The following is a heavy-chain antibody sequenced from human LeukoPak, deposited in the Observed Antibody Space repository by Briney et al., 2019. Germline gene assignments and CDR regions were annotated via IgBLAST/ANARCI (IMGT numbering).Heavy chain of an antibody. V-gene: IGHV3-33*01. CDR1: GFTFSSYG. J-gene: IGHJ4*02. CDR2: VWYDGTNK. CDR3: ARDPGVRWLVGFDY. Sequence: PGGSLRLSCAASGFTFSSYGMHWVRQAPGKGLEWVADVWYDGTNKYYADSVKGRFTISRDNSKNTLYLQMNSLRAEDTAVYYCARDPGVRWLVGFDYWGRGTLVTVSS. D-gene: IGHD6-19*01.